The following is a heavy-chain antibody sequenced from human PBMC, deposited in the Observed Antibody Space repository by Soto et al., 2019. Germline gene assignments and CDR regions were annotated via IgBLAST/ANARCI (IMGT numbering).Heavy chain of an antibody. CDR2: IIPIFGTA. Sequence: GASVKVSCKASGGTFSSYAISWVRQAPGQGLEWMGGIIPIFGTANYAQKFQGRVTITADKSTSTAYMELSSLRSEDTAAYYCARVAELRNWFDPWGQGTLVTVSS. D-gene: IGHD1-26*01. J-gene: IGHJ5*02. V-gene: IGHV1-69*06. CDR3: ARVAELRNWFDP. CDR1: GGTFSSYA.